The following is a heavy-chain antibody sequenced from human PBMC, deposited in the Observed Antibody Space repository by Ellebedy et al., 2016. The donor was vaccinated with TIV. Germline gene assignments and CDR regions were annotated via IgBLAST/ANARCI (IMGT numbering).Heavy chain of an antibody. D-gene: IGHD2-2*01. V-gene: IGHV3-7*04. Sequence: GESLKISCAASGFTFSSYWMSWVRQAPGKGLEWVANIKQDGSQKNDVDSVKGRFTISRDNAQNSLYLQMNSLRAEDTAVYYCVRAQYQHLFDYWGQGTLVSVSS. CDR1: GFTFSSYW. J-gene: IGHJ4*02. CDR2: IKQDGSQK. CDR3: VRAQYQHLFDY.